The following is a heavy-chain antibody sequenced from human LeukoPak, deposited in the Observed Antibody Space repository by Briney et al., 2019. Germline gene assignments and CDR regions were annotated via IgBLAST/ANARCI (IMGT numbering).Heavy chain of an antibody. V-gene: IGHV4-34*01. D-gene: IGHD1-7*01. CDR1: GGSFSGHY. Sequence: SETLSLTSAVSGGSFSGHYCSWIRQAPGKGLEWIGEIDHSGTADSNPSLKRRVTISVDTSKNEFSLRLNSVTAADTAVYYCARGVYGTTATFEFWGEGTLVTVSS. CDR3: ARGVYGTTATFEF. J-gene: IGHJ4*02. CDR2: IDHSGTA.